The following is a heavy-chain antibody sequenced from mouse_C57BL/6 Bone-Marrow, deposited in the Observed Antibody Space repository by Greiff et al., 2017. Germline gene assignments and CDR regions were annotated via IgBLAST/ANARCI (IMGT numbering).Heavy chain of an antibody. J-gene: IGHJ2*01. D-gene: IGHD1-1*01. CDR3: TRWISITTVVATDY. V-gene: IGHV1-15*01. Sequence: QVQLQQSGAELVRPGASVTLSCKASGYTFTDYEMHWVKQTPVHGLEWIGAIDPETGGTAYNQKFKGKAILTADKSSSTAYMELRSLTSEDSAVYYCTRWISITTVVATDYWGQGTTLTVSS. CDR2: IDPETGGT. CDR1: GYTFTDYE.